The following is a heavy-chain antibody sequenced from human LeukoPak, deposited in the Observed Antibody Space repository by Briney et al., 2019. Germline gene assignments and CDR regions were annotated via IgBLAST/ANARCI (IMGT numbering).Heavy chain of an antibody. CDR1: GGSISGYY. V-gene: IGHV4-59*01. Sequence: SETLSLTCAVSGGSISGYYWSWIRQPPGKGLEWIGYIYYSGSTNYNPSLKSRVTISVDTSKNQFSLKLSSVTAADTAVYYCARVSWVSCSSTSCLDAFDIWGQGTMVTVSS. D-gene: IGHD2-2*01. CDR3: ARVSWVSCSSTSCLDAFDI. CDR2: IYYSGST. J-gene: IGHJ3*02.